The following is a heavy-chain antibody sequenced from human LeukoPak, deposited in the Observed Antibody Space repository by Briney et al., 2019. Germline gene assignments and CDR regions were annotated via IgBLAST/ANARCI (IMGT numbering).Heavy chain of an antibody. V-gene: IGHV3-23*01. Sequence: GGSLRLSCAASGFSVGSNDINWDRQAPGKGLEWVSVISGSGGSTYYADSVKGRFTISRDNSKNTLYLQMNSLRAEDTAVYYCRLFRATWGQGTLVTVSS. D-gene: IGHD3-3*01. CDR3: RLFRAT. CDR2: ISGSGGST. J-gene: IGHJ5*02. CDR1: GFSVGSND.